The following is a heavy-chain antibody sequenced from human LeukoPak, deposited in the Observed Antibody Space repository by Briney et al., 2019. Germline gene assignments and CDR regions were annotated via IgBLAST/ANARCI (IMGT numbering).Heavy chain of an antibody. Sequence: SQTLSLTCAISGDSVSSYTAAWDWIRQSPSRGLEWLVRTYYRSKWYNDNAVSVKSRITINPNTSTNQFSLQLNSVTPEDTAVYYCASHPLGGSCYSLDYWGQGTLVTVSS. CDR3: ASHPLGGSCYSLDY. CDR2: TYYRSKWYN. D-gene: IGHD2-15*01. CDR1: GDSVSSYTAA. V-gene: IGHV6-1*01. J-gene: IGHJ4*02.